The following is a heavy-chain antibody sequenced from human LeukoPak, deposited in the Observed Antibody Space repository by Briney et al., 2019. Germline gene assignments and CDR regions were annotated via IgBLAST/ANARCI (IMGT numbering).Heavy chain of an antibody. CDR1: GGSISSYY. Sequence: SETLSLTCTVSGGSISSYYWSWIRQPPGKGLEWIGYIYYSGSTNYNPSLKSRVTISGDTSKNQFSLKLSSVTAADTAVYYCARVPIVVVPVATDYYYHYYGMDVWGQGTTVTVSS. D-gene: IGHD2-2*01. V-gene: IGHV4-59*01. CDR3: ARVPIVVVPVATDYYYHYYGMDV. J-gene: IGHJ6*02. CDR2: IYYSGST.